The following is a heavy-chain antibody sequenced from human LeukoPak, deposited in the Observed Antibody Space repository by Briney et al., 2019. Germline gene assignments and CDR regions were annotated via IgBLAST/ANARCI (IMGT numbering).Heavy chain of an antibody. Sequence: SGPTLVKPTQTLTLTFTFSGFSLSTRGVGVGWIRQPPGKGLEGLALRYWHDATRYSPPLTSRLTSTKDTSNNPAVLTMTHLDPADTATYYCAHRLGYSSPSAFDIWGQGTMATASS. J-gene: IGHJ3*02. D-gene: IGHD6-13*01. V-gene: IGHV2-5*01. CDR3: AHRLGYSSPSAFDI. CDR2: RYWHDAT. CDR1: GFSLSTRGVG.